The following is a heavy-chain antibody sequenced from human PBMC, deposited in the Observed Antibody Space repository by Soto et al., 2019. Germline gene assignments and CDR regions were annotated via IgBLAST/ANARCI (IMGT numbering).Heavy chain of an antibody. V-gene: IGHV4-30-4*01. D-gene: IGHD3-22*01. Sequence: PSETLSLTCTVSGGPISSGDYYWSWIRQPPGKGLEWIGYIYYSGSTYYNPSLKSRVTISVDTSKNQFSLKLSSVTAADTAVYYCAREGYDSSGYYYNWFDPWGQGTLVTVSS. CDR2: IYYSGST. CDR3: AREGYDSSGYYYNWFDP. CDR1: GGPISSGDYY. J-gene: IGHJ5*02.